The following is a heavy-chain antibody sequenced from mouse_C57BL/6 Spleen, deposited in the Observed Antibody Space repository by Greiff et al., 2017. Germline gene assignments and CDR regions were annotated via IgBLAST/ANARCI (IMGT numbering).Heavy chain of an antibody. V-gene: IGHV1-7*01. CDR2: INPSSGYT. Sequence: VQLQESGAELVKPGASVKLSCKASGYTFTSYWMHWVNQRPGQGLEWIGYINPSSGYTKYNQKFKDKATLTADKSSSTAYMQLSSLTYEDSAVYDCAGGVAHCYAMDYWGQGTSVTVSS. D-gene: IGHD1-1*02. CDR1: GYTFTSYW. CDR3: AGGVAHCYAMDY. J-gene: IGHJ4*01.